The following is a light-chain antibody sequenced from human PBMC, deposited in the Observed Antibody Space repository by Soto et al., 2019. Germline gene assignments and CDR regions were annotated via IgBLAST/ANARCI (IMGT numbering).Light chain of an antibody. J-gene: IGLJ2*01. Sequence: QSVLTQPPSASGTPGQRVTISCSGSSSNIGSNTVNWYQQLPGTAPKLLIYSNNQRPSGSLTDSGTSASLAISGLQSEDEADYYCAAWDDSLNGVVFGGGTKLTVL. CDR1: SSNIGSNT. CDR3: AAWDDSLNGVV. CDR2: SNN. V-gene: IGLV1-44*01.